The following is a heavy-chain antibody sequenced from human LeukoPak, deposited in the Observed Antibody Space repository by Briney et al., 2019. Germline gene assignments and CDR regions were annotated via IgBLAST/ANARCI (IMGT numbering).Heavy chain of an antibody. J-gene: IGHJ4*02. CDR2: VSHSGIT. Sequence: SETLSLTCAVSGYSIRSGYYWGWIRQPPGKGLEWIGYVSHSGITLYNPSLKSRVTISIGTSKNQFSLRLTSVTAADTAVYYCARSLSCGSESFDYWGQGTLVTVSS. CDR3: ARSLSCGSESFDY. V-gene: IGHV4-38-2*01. D-gene: IGHD3-10*01. CDR1: GYSIRSGYY.